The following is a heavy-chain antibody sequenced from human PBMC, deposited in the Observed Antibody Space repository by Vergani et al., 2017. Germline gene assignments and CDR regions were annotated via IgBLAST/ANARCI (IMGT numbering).Heavy chain of an antibody. D-gene: IGHD2-2*01. CDR3: AKTLLTFSRASGDHYYYYGMDV. V-gene: IGHV3-30*02. J-gene: IGHJ6*02. CDR1: GFTFNNYG. Sequence: QVQLVESGGGVVQPGGSLRLSCAASGFTFNNYGMNWFRQAPGKGLEWVAFIRFDGSNTYYADSLKGRFTISRDNSQNSLYLQMNSLRAEDTAVYYCAKTLLTFSRASGDHYYYYGMDVWGQXP. CDR2: IRFDGSNT.